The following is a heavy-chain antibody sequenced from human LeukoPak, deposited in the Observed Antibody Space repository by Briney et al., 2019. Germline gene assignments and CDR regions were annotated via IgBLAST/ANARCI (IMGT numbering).Heavy chain of an antibody. CDR3: ARSITLVGATRYFDY. V-gene: IGHV5-51*01. CDR1: GYSFTSSW. CDR2: IYPRDSDT. J-gene: IGHJ4*02. Sequence: LGESLKISCKGSGYSFTSSWIGWVRQMPGKGLEWMGIIYPRDSDTRYSPSFQGQVTISADKSINTAYLQWSSLKASDTAMYYCARSITLVGATRYFDYWGQGTLVTVSS. D-gene: IGHD1-26*01.